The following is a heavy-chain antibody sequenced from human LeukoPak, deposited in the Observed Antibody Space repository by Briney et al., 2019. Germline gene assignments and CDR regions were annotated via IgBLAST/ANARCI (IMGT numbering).Heavy chain of an antibody. CDR1: GGTFNSYA. D-gene: IGHD3-10*01. Sequence: ASVKVSCKASGGTFNSYAISWVRQAPGQGLEWMGRIIPTLGIANYAQRFQGRVTITADKSTSTAYMELSSLRSEDTAVYYCARGPYYYGSGSYYNVGYWGQGTLVTVSS. V-gene: IGHV1-69*04. CDR2: IIPTLGIA. CDR3: ARGPYYYGSGSYYNVGY. J-gene: IGHJ4*02.